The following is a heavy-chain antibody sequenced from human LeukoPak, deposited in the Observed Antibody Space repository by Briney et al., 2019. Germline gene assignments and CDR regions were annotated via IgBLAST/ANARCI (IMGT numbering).Heavy chain of an antibody. CDR3: ARDAGHQLTRRNYYAMDV. D-gene: IGHD2-2*01. V-gene: IGHV4-39*07. Sequence: SETLSLSCTVSGGSISSSSYYWGWIRQPPGKGLEWIGSIYYGGSTYYNSSLKSRVTISVDTSKNQFSLRVSSVTAADTAVYYCARDAGHQLTRRNYYAMDVWGQGTTVTVSS. J-gene: IGHJ6*02. CDR2: IYYGGST. CDR1: GGSISSSSYY.